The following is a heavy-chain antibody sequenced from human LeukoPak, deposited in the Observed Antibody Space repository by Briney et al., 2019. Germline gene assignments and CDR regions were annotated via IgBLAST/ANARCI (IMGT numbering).Heavy chain of an antibody. V-gene: IGHV3-48*04. CDR3: AREYVESSGYEIDYFDY. CDR1: GFTFSHYS. J-gene: IGHJ4*02. D-gene: IGHD3-22*01. CDR2: ITDNSSTI. Sequence: GGSLRLSCAASGFTFSHYSMNWVRQAPGRGLEWVSYITDNSSTIYYTDSVRGRFTISRDNARNSLFLQLNSLRAEDTAVYYCAREYVESSGYEIDYFDYWGLGTLVTVSS.